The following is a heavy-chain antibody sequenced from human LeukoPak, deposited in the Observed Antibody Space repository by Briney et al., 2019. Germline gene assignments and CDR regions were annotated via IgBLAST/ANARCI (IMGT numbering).Heavy chain of an antibody. D-gene: IGHD3-22*01. Sequence: SETLSLTCAVYGGSFSGYYWSWLRQSPGKGLEWMGEINHSGSTKYNPSLKNRVTISVDTSKNHFSLTLSSVTAADTAVFYCARANYYDTSGYSRGAFDIWGQGTMVTVSS. CDR1: GGSFSGYY. V-gene: IGHV4-34*01. J-gene: IGHJ3*02. CDR3: ARANYYDTSGYSRGAFDI. CDR2: INHSGST.